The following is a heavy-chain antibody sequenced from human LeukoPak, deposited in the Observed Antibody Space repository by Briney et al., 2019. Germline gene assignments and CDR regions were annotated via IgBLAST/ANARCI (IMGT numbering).Heavy chain of an antibody. V-gene: IGHV4-4*02. D-gene: IGHD3-9*01. J-gene: IGHJ4*02. Sequence: SETLSLTCAVSGGSISSSNWWSWVRQPPGKGLEWIGEIYHSGSTNYNPSLKSRVTISVDTSKNQFSLKLSSVTAADTAVYYCARQDYDILPGGYFDYWGQGTLVTVSS. CDR3: ARQDYDILPGGYFDY. CDR1: GGSISSSNW. CDR2: IYHSGST.